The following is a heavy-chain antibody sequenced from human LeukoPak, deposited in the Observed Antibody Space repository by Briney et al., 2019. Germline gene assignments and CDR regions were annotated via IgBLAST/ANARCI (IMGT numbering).Heavy chain of an antibody. J-gene: IGHJ4*02. Sequence: GGSLRLSCAASGFTFSSYGMHWVRQAPGKGLEWVAVIWYDGSKKYYGDSVKGRFTISRDNSKNTLYLQMNSLRAEDTAVYYCASIKMGATPFDYWGQGTLVTVSS. CDR3: ASIKMGATPFDY. CDR1: GFTFSSYG. CDR2: IWYDGSKK. D-gene: IGHD1-26*01. V-gene: IGHV3-33*01.